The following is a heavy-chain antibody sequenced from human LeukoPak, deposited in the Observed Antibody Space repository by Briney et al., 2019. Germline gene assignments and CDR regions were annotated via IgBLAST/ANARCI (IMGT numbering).Heavy chain of an antibody. J-gene: IGHJ4*02. CDR3: AKGPSIAARLAY. CDR2: ISGSGGST. V-gene: IGHV3-23*01. CDR1: GFTFSSYA. D-gene: IGHD6-6*01. Sequence: GGSLRLSCAASGFTFSSYAMSWVRQSPGKGLEWVSGISGSGGSTYYADSVKGRFTISRDNSKNTLYLQMNSLRAEDTAVYYCAKGPSIAARLAYWGQGTLVTVSS.